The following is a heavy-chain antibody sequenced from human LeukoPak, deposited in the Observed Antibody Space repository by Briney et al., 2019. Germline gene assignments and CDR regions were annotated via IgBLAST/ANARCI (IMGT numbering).Heavy chain of an antibody. CDR3: ATPFGYSSGRGGEYFDY. CDR1: GYTLTELS. CDR2: FDPEDGET. V-gene: IGHV1-24*01. J-gene: IGHJ4*02. Sequence: ASVKVSCKVSGYTLTELSMHWVRQAPGKGLEWMGGFDPEDGETIYAQKFQGRVTMTEDTSTDTAYMELSSLRSEDTAVYYCATPFGYSSGRGGEYFDYWGQGTLVTVSS. D-gene: IGHD6-19*01.